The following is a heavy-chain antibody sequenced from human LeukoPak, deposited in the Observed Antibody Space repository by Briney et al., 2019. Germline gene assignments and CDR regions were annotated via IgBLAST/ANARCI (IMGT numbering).Heavy chain of an antibody. CDR2: TYYRSQWYS. J-gene: IGHJ4*02. CDR3: ARYQVSQGRETTPFDY. Sequence: SRTLSLTCAISGDSVSRNNVAWNWIRQSPSRGLDWLGRTYYRSQWYSDYAESVKGRITINPDTSKNQFSLQLNSVTPEDTAVYYCARYQVSQGRETTPFDYWGQGTLVTVSS. D-gene: IGHD1-14*01. CDR1: GDSVSRNNVA. V-gene: IGHV6-1*01.